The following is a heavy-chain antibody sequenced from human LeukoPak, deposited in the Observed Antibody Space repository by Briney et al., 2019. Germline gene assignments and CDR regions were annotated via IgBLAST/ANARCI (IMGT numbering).Heavy chain of an antibody. J-gene: IGHJ4*02. CDR1: GFTFSSYN. CDR3: ARGYSSGWFPFDN. Sequence: GGSLRLSCEASGFTFSSYNMNWVRQAPGKGLEWVSSISSSSSYRYYADSVKGRFTISRDNAKNSLYLQMNSLRAEDTAVYTCARGYSSGWFPFDNWGQGTLVTVSS. CDR2: ISSSSSYR. V-gene: IGHV3-21*01. D-gene: IGHD6-19*01.